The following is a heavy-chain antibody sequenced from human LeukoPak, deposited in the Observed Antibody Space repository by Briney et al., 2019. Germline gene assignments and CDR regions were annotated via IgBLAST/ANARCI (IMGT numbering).Heavy chain of an antibody. Sequence: VASVKVSCKTSGYTFTGYFMHWVRQAPGQGLEWMGWINPNSGGTNYAQKFQGRVTMTRDTSISTAYMDLSRLRSDDTAVYYCARGELPVYYYYMDVWGKGTTVTISS. V-gene: IGHV1-2*02. D-gene: IGHD1-26*01. CDR3: ARGELPVYYYYMDV. CDR1: GYTFTGYF. CDR2: INPNSGGT. J-gene: IGHJ6*03.